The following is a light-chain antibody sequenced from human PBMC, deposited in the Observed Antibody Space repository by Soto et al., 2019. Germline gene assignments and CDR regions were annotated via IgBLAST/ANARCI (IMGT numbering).Light chain of an antibody. J-gene: IGKJ1*01. Sequence: DIQMTQSPSSLSASVGDRVTITCRASQSISNYLNWYQQKPGKAHKLLMFAASSLQSGVPSRFSGGGSGTDFTLTHSSLQPEDFATYYCQQSYSTPRTFGQGTKVEIK. CDR1: QSISNY. CDR3: QQSYSTPRT. V-gene: IGKV1-39*01. CDR2: AAS.